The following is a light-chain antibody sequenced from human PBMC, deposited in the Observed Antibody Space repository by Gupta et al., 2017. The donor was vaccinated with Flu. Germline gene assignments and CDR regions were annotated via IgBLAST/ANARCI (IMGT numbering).Light chain of an antibody. CDR3: SSYTRGTASVIAWV. Sequence: QSALTQPASVSGSPGQSILISCTGTSSDVGDYNRVSWYQQHPGKAPKLIIYEVSNRPSGVSNRFSGSKSGNTASLTISGLQADDEADYYCSSYTRGTASVIAWVFGGGTKVTVL. J-gene: IGLJ2*01. V-gene: IGLV2-14*01. CDR2: EVS. CDR1: SSDVGDYNR.